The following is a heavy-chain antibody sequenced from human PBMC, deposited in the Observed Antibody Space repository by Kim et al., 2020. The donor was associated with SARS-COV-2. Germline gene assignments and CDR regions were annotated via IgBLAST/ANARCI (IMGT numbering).Heavy chain of an antibody. Sequence: GGSLRLSCSASGFTFSSYAIHWFRQAPGKGLEYVSGINNNGDTTYYADSVEGRFTISRDNSKNTLFLQMSILRAEDTAVYYCVKGRGVTLYYGMDVWGQG. CDR1: GFTFSSYA. V-gene: IGHV3-64D*06. D-gene: IGHD3-10*01. CDR3: VKGRGVTLYYGMDV. J-gene: IGHJ6*02. CDR2: INNNGDTT.